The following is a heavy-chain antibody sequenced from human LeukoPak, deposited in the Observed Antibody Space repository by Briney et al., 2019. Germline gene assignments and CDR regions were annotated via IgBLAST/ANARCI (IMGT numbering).Heavy chain of an antibody. Sequence: GGSLRLSRAASGFTFSTSWMNWVRQAPGKGPVWVSRINGDGSITTYADSVKGRFTISRDNAKNALSLQMNSLRAEDTAVYYCRYGSSSGDYWGQGTLVTVSS. CDR1: GFTFSTSW. J-gene: IGHJ4*02. V-gene: IGHV3-74*01. CDR3: RYGSSSGDY. CDR2: INGDGSIT. D-gene: IGHD6-6*01.